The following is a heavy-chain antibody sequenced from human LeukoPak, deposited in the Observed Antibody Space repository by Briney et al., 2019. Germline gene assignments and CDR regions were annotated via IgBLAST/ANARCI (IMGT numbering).Heavy chain of an antibody. D-gene: IGHD6-6*01. V-gene: IGHV4-4*07. Sequence: SETLSLTCTVSGGSISSYYWSWIRQPAGKGLEWIGRIYTSGSTNYNPSLKSRVTISVDTSKNQFSLKLSSVTAADTAVYYCAREIGARPPGRGGKDWFDPWGQGTLVTVSS. CDR2: IYTSGST. J-gene: IGHJ5*02. CDR1: GGSISSYY. CDR3: AREIGARPPGRGGKDWFDP.